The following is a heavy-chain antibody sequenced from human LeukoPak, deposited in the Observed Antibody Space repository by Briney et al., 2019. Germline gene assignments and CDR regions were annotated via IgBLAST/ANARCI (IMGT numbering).Heavy chain of an antibody. Sequence: GGSLRLSCAASGFTFSSYWMSWVRQAPGKGPEWVANIKQDGSEKYYVDSVKGRFTISRDNAKNSLYLQMNSLRAEDTAVYYCARAPGLYPKNYYGMDVWGQGTTVTVSS. CDR3: ARAPGLYPKNYYGMDV. D-gene: IGHD2/OR15-2a*01. V-gene: IGHV3-7*01. J-gene: IGHJ6*02. CDR2: IKQDGSEK. CDR1: GFTFSSYW.